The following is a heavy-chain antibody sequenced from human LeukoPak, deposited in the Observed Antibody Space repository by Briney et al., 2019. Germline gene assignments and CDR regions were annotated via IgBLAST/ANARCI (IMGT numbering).Heavy chain of an antibody. CDR1: GYTFTNYN. Sequence: ASVKVSCKASGYTFTNYNINWVRQATGQGLEWMGWMNPNSGNTGYAQKFQGRVTMTRNTSISTAYMELSSLRSEDTAVYYCARDADYGGNSVCSWRELDWGQGTLVTVSS. D-gene: IGHD4-23*01. J-gene: IGHJ4*02. CDR2: MNPNSGNT. V-gene: IGHV1-8*01. CDR3: ARDADYGGNSVCSWRELD.